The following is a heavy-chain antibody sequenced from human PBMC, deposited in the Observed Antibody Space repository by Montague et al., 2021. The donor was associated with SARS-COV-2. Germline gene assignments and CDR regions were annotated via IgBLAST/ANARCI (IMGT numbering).Heavy chain of an antibody. V-gene: IGHV4-39*07. Sequence: SETLSLTCTVSGGSISSSTYYWGWIRQPPGKGLEWIASIYYSGSTYFNPSLKSRVAISMDTSKNQFSLKLSSVTAADTAVYYCARHPYYYGSSGQFDPWGQGVLVTVSS. D-gene: IGHD3-22*01. J-gene: IGHJ5*02. CDR1: GGSISSSTYY. CDR3: ARHPYYYGSSGQFDP. CDR2: IYYSGST.